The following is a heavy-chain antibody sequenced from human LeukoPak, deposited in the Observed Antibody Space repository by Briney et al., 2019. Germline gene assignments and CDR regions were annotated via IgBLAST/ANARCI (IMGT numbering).Heavy chain of an antibody. D-gene: IGHD3-22*01. Sequence: GGSLRLSCAASGFTFSSYGMHWVRQAPGKGLEWVAVISYDGSNKYYADSVKGRFTISRDNSKNRLYLQMNSLRAEDTAVYYCAKGMYDSRGYFDYWGQGTLVTVSS. V-gene: IGHV3-30*18. CDR1: GFTFSSYG. J-gene: IGHJ4*02. CDR3: AKGMYDSRGYFDY. CDR2: ISYDGSNK.